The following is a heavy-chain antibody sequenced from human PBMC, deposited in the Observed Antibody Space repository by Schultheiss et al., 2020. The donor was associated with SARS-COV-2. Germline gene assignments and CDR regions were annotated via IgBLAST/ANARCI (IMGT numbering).Heavy chain of an antibody. CDR2: ISWNSGSI. CDR3: AKVIYSSPRGYYYGMDV. V-gene: IGHV3-9*01. J-gene: IGHJ6*02. CDR1: GFTFSSYA. D-gene: IGHD6-13*01. Sequence: GGSLRLSCAASGFTFSSYAMHWVRQAPGKGLEWVSGISWNSGSIGYADSVKGRFTISRDNAKNSLYLQMNSLRAEDTALYYCAKVIYSSPRGYYYGMDVWGQGTTVTVSS.